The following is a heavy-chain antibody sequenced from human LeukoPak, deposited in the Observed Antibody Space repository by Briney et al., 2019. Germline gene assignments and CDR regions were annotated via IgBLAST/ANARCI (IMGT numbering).Heavy chain of an antibody. D-gene: IGHD3-10*01. CDR2: TYYRSKWYN. CDR3: ARVGVGLGRGFGELAGYYMDV. J-gene: IGHJ6*03. CDR1: GDSVSSNSAA. Sequence: SQTLSLTCAISGDSVSSNSAAWNWIRQSPSRGLEWLGRTYYRSKWYNDYAVSVKSRITINPDTSKNQFSLQLNSVTPEDTAVYYCARVGVGLGRGFGELAGYYMDVWGKGTTVTVSS. V-gene: IGHV6-1*01.